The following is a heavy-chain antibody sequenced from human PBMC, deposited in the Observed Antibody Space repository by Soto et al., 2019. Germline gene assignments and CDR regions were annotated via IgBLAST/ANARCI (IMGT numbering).Heavy chain of an antibody. CDR3: ARGVSMFHGFDV. Sequence: PGGSLRLSCAASGFTFRTFDIHWVRQSTGKGLDWVSTIDSSGYTYFPDSVKGRFTISRDFAENSLYLHLHSLGVEDTAVYFCARGVSMFHGFDVWGRGTTGTVSS. D-gene: IGHD3-10*02. J-gene: IGHJ6*04. V-gene: IGHV3-13*01. CDR1: GFTFRTFD. CDR2: IDSSGYT.